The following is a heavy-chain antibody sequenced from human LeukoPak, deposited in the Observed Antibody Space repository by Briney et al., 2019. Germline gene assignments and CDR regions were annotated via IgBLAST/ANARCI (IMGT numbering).Heavy chain of an antibody. Sequence: SETLSLTCTVSGGSVYTSDYYWGWVCQPPGKGPEWIGDIFYTGKTNYNPSLKSRVSISIDTSKNQFSLKLTSVTAADTAVYYCARVFDSWGQGTLVNVSS. J-gene: IGHJ4*02. CDR1: GGSVYTSDYY. CDR2: IFYTGKT. V-gene: IGHV4-39*07. CDR3: ARVFDS.